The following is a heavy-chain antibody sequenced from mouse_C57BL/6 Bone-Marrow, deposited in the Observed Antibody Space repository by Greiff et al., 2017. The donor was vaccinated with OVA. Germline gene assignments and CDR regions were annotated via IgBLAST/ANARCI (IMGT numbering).Heavy chain of an antibody. CDR3: ARSGRDYGRYWYFDV. Sequence: EVQLQQSGPELVKPGASVKMSCKASGYTFTDYNMHWVKQSHGKSLEWIGYINPNNGGTSYNQKFKGKATLTVNKSSSTAYMELRSLTSEDAAYYYCARSGRDYGRYWYFDVWGTGTTVTVSS. J-gene: IGHJ1*03. CDR2: INPNNGGT. D-gene: IGHD1-1*01. CDR1: GYTFTDYN. V-gene: IGHV1-22*01.